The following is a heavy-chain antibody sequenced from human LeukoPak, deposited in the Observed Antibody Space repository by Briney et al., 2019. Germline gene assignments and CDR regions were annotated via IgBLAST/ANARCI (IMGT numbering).Heavy chain of an antibody. Sequence: GGSLRLSCAASGFTFSNYAMSWVRQAPGKGLEWVSTISLGGDNTHHADAVKGRFTISRANSKNTLYLQMNSLRADDTAVYFCATDPSTGYDWFDPWGQGTLVTVSS. CDR1: GFTFSNYA. D-gene: IGHD4-11*01. CDR3: ATDPSTGYDWFDP. J-gene: IGHJ5*02. V-gene: IGHV3-23*01. CDR2: ISLGGDNT.